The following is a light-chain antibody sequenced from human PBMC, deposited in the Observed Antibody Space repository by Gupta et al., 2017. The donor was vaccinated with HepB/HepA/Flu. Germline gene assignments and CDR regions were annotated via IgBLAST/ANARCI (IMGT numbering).Light chain of an antibody. CDR3: QQRYSNPRSFT. V-gene: IGKV1-39*01. J-gene: IGKJ4*01. CDR1: QSISNY. CDR2: AAS. Sequence: DTQMTQSPSSLSASIGDRVTLTCRASQSISNYLNWYQQKPGKAPKLLIYAASNWQPGGTPRFSGSGGATDVNITIISRLPADFEAYYCQQRYSNPRSFTFGGGTKVEI.